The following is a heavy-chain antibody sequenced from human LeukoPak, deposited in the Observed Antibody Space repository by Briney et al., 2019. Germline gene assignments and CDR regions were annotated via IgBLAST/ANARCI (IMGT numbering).Heavy chain of an antibody. Sequence: GGSLGLSCAASGFTFSSYAMSWVRQAPGKGLEWVSAISGSGGSTYYADSVKGRFTISRDNSKNTLYLQMNSLRAEDTAVYYCAKTPSSVTVVIDYWGQGTLVTVSS. V-gene: IGHV3-23*01. J-gene: IGHJ4*02. CDR2: ISGSGGST. CDR3: AKTPSSVTVVIDY. D-gene: IGHD4-17*01. CDR1: GFTFSSYA.